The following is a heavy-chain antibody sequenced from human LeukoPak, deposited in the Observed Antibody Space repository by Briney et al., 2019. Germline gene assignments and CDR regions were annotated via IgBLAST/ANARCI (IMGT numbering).Heavy chain of an antibody. CDR2: IRYVGSDK. J-gene: IGHJ3*02. CDR1: GFTFSSYG. Sequence: GGSLRLSCAASGFTFSSYGMHWVRQAPGKGLEWVAVIRYVGSDKYYADSVKGRFTVSRDNSKNTLYLQMNSLRAEDTAVYYCARGVGEQLAAFDIWGQGTMVTVSS. CDR3: ARGVGEQLAAFDI. D-gene: IGHD3-10*01. V-gene: IGHV3-30*12.